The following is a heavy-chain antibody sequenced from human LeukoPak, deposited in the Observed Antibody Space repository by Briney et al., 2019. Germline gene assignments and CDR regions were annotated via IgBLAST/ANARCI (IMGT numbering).Heavy chain of an antibody. CDR3: AKCYGDYVRYLDY. D-gene: IGHD4-17*01. CDR2: LYSGGNT. V-gene: IGHV3-53*01. J-gene: IGHJ4*02. Sequence: GESLRLSCAASGFTVSSNCMSWVRQAPGKGLEWVSVLYSGGNTYYADSVKGRFTISRDNSKNTLYLQMNSLRAEDTAMYYCAKCYGDYVRYLDYWGQGTLVTVSS. CDR1: GFTVSSNC.